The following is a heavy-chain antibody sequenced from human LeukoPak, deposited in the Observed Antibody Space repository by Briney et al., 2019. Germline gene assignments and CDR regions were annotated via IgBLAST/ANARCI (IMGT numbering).Heavy chain of an antibody. CDR1: GYSFTSYR. J-gene: IGHJ3*02. V-gene: IGHV5-51*01. CDR2: IYPGDSDT. Sequence: GESLKISCKGSGYSFTSYRIGWVRQMPGKGLEWMGIIYPGDSDTRYSPSFQGQVTISADKSISTAYLQWSSLKASDTAMYYCARHYLDVAAAQPDGDAFDIWGQGTMVTVSS. D-gene: IGHD6-13*01. CDR3: ARHYLDVAAAQPDGDAFDI.